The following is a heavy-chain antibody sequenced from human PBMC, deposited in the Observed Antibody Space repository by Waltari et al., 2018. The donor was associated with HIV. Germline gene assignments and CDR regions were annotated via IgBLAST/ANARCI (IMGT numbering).Heavy chain of an antibody. D-gene: IGHD7-27*01. CDR3: ARPSNWGSRNWYFDL. J-gene: IGHJ2*01. CDR2: IYYNGAT. CDR1: GGSTSTYS. V-gene: IGHV4-59*01. Sequence: QVQLQESGPGLVKPSETLSLTCTVSGGSTSTYSWNWIRQPPGKGLEWIGYIYYNGATIYNPSLKSRLSMSIDTSKNQFSLKLSSVTAADTAMYFCARPSNWGSRNWYFDLWGRGTLVTVSS.